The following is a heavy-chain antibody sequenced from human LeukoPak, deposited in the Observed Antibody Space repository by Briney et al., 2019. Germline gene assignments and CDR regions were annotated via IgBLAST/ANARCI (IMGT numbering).Heavy chain of an antibody. CDR1: GGSISSSSYY. D-gene: IGHD5-12*01. Sequence: SETLSLTCTVSGGSISSSSYYWNWIRQPPGKGLEWIGYISYSGTTNYNPSLKSRVTISVDTSKKQFSLKLTSATAADTAVYYCARGDDYKSTLFDYWGQGTLVTVSS. V-gene: IGHV4-61*01. CDR3: ARGDDYKSTLFDY. CDR2: ISYSGTT. J-gene: IGHJ4*02.